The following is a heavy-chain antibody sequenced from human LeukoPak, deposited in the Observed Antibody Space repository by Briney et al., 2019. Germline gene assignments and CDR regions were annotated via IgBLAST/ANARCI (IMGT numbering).Heavy chain of an antibody. V-gene: IGHV1-18*01. Sequence: ASVKVSCKASGYTFTSYGISWVRQAPGQGLEWMGWISAYNGNTNYAQKLQGRVAMTTDTSTSTAYMELRSLRSDDTAVYYCARGRRAYYYDTPSNAFDIWGQGTMVTVSS. J-gene: IGHJ3*02. CDR2: ISAYNGNT. CDR1: GYTFTSYG. D-gene: IGHD3-22*01. CDR3: ARGRRAYYYDTPSNAFDI.